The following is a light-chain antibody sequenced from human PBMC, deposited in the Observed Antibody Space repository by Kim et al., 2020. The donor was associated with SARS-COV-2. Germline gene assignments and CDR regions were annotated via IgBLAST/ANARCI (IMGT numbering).Light chain of an antibody. CDR2: RAS. V-gene: IGKV3-15*01. CDR3: EQYRYWPIT. Sequence: VSPGGGATLSCRASQSVDRNVAWYQQKTGQPPRLLIYRASTRATGIPARFSGSVSRTDFSLTISSLQSEDLALYYCEQYRYWPITFGQGTRLEIK. J-gene: IGKJ5*01. CDR1: QSVDRN.